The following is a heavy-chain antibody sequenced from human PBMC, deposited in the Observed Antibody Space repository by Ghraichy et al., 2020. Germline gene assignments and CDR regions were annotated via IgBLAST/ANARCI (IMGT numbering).Heavy chain of an antibody. CDR3: ARGGGEWELLRYWYFDL. CDR1: GFTFSSYS. D-gene: IGHD1-26*01. J-gene: IGHJ2*01. CDR2: ISSSSSYI. V-gene: IGHV3-21*01. Sequence: GGSLRLSCTASGFTFSSYSMNWVRQAPGKGLEWVSSISSSSSYIYYADSVKGRFTISRDNAKNSLYLQMNSLRAEDTAVYYCARGGGEWELLRYWYFDLWGRGTLVTVSS.